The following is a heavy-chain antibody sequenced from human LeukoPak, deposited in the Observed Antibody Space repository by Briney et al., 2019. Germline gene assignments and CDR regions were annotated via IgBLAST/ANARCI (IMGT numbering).Heavy chain of an antibody. CDR1: GWSFSGYY. D-gene: IGHD3-3*01. CDR3: ASRTHYDFWSGYYYYMDV. CDR2: INHCGRT. V-gene: IGHV4-34*01. J-gene: IGHJ6*03. Sequence: SETLSLTCAVYGWSFSGYYWSWIRQPPGKGLEWIGEINHCGRTNYNPSLKSRVTISVNTTKNQLSLTLRSVTAADTAVYYCASRTHYDFWSGYYYYMDVWGKGTTVTVSS.